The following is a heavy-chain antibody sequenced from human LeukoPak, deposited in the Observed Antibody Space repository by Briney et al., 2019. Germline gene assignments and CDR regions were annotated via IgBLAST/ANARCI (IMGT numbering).Heavy chain of an antibody. CDR2: IFDSGST. CDR1: GGSISSYY. D-gene: IGHD3-22*01. CDR3: ARSPPSGYYYDPV. J-gene: IGHJ4*02. V-gene: IGHV4-59*01. Sequence: PSETLSLTCTVSGGSISSYYWNWIRQPPGKGLEWIGYIFDSGSTNYNPSLKSRVTISVDTSKNQFSLRLSSVTAADTAVYYCARSPPSGYYYDPVWGQGTLVTVSS.